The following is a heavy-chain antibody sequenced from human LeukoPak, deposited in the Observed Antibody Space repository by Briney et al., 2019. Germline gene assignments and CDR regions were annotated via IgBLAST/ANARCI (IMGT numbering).Heavy chain of an antibody. CDR1: GGSISSYY. J-gene: IGHJ4*02. Sequence: SETLSLTCTVSGGSISSYYWSWIRQPPGKGLEWIGYIYYSGRTNYNPSLKSRVTISVDTSKNQFSLKLSSVTAADTAVYYCASSDYLSRTFGYWGQGTLVTVSS. CDR3: ASSDYLSRTFGY. V-gene: IGHV4-59*01. CDR2: IYYSGRT. D-gene: IGHD3-22*01.